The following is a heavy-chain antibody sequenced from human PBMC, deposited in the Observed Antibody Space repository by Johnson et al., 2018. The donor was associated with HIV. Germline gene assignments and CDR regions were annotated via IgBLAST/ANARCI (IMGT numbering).Heavy chain of an antibody. J-gene: IGHJ3*02. Sequence: QVQVVESGGGVVQPGRSLSLSCVASGFTFRNYAMHWVRQAPGKGLEWVAVISYDGSNKYYADSVKGRFTISRDNSKNTLYLQMNSLRAEDTAVYYCARAGGSDAFDIWGQGTMVTVSS. V-gene: IGHV3-30-3*01. CDR1: GFTFRNYA. CDR2: ISYDGSNK. CDR3: ARAGGSDAFDI.